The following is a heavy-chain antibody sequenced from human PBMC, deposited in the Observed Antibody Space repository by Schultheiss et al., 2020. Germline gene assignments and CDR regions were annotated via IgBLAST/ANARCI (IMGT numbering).Heavy chain of an antibody. CDR3: ARVRRTDYYGSGKSPYGLDV. J-gene: IGHJ6*02. CDR2: IGIAGDT. D-gene: IGHD3-10*01. Sequence: CGSLRLSCAASGFTFSTYDMHWVRQATGKGLEWVSAIGIAGDTYYAGSVKGRFTISRNSAKSFLYLQMNSLRAGDTAVYYCARVRRTDYYGSGKSPYGLDVWGQGTTVTVSS. V-gene: IGHV3-13*01. CDR1: GFTFSTYD.